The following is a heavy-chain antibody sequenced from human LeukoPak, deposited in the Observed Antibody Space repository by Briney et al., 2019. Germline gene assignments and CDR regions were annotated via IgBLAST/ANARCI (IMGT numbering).Heavy chain of an antibody. D-gene: IGHD1-20*01. CDR3: GNNWNLDN. CDR2: ISNSGDRT. CDR1: GFTFSSYA. Sequence: GGSLRLSCSASGFTFSSYAMSWVRQAPGKGLEWVSAISNSGDRTYYADSVKGRFTISRDNSENTVYLQMNSLGAEDTAVYYCGNNWNLDNWGQGTLVTVSS. J-gene: IGHJ4*02. V-gene: IGHV3-23*01.